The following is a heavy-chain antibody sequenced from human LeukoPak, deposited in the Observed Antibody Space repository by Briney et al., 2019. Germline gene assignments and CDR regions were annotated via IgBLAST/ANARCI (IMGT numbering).Heavy chain of an antibody. V-gene: IGHV1-8*03. CDR3: ARAYSGSYRFDP. D-gene: IGHD1-26*01. J-gene: IGHJ5*02. CDR2: MNPNSGNT. Sequence: ASVKVSCKASGYTFTSHDINWVRQATGQGLEWMGWMNPNSGNTGYAQKFQGRVTITRNTSISTAYMELSSLRSEDTAVYYCARAYSGSYRFDPWGQGTLVTVSS. CDR1: GYTFTSHD.